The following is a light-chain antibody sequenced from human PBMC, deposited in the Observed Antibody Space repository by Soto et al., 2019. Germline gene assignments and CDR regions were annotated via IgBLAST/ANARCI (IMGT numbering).Light chain of an antibody. CDR1: SSNIGAGYD. CDR2: DNS. Sequence: QSVLTQPPSVSGAPGQRVTISCTGSSSNIGAGYDVHWYQQLPGTAPKLLIYDNSNRPSGVPDRFSGSKSGTSASLAITGLQAEDEAEYYCQSYDSSLTGYVFGSGTQ. CDR3: QSYDSSLTGYV. V-gene: IGLV1-40*01. J-gene: IGLJ1*01.